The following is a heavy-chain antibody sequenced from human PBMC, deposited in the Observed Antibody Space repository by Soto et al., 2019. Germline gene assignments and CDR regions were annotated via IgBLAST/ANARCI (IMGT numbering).Heavy chain of an antibody. CDR3: ARGRLLWFGELLSQARDGMDV. CDR1: GGTFSSYA. V-gene: IGHV1-69*13. CDR2: IIPIFGTA. Sequence: SVKVSCKASGGTFSSYAISWVRQAPGQGLEWMGGIIPIFGTANYAQKFQGRVTITADESTSTAYMELSSLRSEDTAVYYCARGRLLWFGELLSQARDGMDVWGQGTTVTVSS. D-gene: IGHD3-10*01. J-gene: IGHJ6*02.